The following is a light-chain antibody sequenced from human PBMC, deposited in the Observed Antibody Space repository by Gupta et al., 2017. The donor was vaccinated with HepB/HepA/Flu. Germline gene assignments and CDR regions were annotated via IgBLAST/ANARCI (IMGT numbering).Light chain of an antibody. J-gene: IGLJ2*01. Sequence: QSSLTQPASVSGSPGQSITISCTGTSSDVGSYNLVSWYQQHPGKAPKIMIHEVNKRASGVSNRFSGSKSGNTASLTISGFQPEDEADYYCCLYTCSSVWIGGATQVSIL. CDR2: EVN. CDR3: CLYTCSSVW. CDR1: SSDVGSYNL. V-gene: IGLV2-23*02.